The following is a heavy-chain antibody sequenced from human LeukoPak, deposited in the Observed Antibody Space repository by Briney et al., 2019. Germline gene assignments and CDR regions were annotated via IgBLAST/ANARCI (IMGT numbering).Heavy chain of an antibody. V-gene: IGHV4-38-2*02. J-gene: IGHJ4*02. CDR1: GYSISSGYY. CDR2: IYHTGST. D-gene: IGHD3-22*01. CDR3: ASDRSGYYYVDY. Sequence: KPSETLSLTCTVSGYSISSGYYWGWIRQPPGKGLEWIGNIYHTGSTYYNPSLKSRVTISVDTSKNQFSLKLSSVTAADTAVYFCASDRSGYYYVDYWGQGTLVTVSS.